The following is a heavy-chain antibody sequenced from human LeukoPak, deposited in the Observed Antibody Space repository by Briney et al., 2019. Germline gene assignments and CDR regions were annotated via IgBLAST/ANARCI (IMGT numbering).Heavy chain of an antibody. Sequence: ASVKVSCKASGYTFTTYAMHWVRQAPGQRLEWMGRINAGNGNTKYSQKFQGRVTITRDTSASTAYMELSSLRSEDTAIYYCARDVDMRGNWFDPWGQGTLVTVSS. CDR3: ARDVDMRGNWFDP. V-gene: IGHV1-3*01. D-gene: IGHD5-12*01. J-gene: IGHJ5*02. CDR2: INAGNGNT. CDR1: GYTFTTYA.